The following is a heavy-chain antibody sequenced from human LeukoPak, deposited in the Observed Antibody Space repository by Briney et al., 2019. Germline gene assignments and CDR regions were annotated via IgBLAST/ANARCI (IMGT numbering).Heavy chain of an antibody. CDR2: ISPSSGST. V-gene: IGHV1-46*01. J-gene: IGHJ4*02. CDR1: GYGFTSYY. Sequence: GASVKVSCKASGYGFTSYYMHWLRQAPGQGLEWMAIISPSSGSTSFAQKFQGRLSMTRDTSTSTVYMELRSLRSEDTAVYYCARGSSTAVVILDPYYFDSWGQGTLVTVSS. CDR3: ARGSSTAVVILDPYYFDS. D-gene: IGHD3-22*01.